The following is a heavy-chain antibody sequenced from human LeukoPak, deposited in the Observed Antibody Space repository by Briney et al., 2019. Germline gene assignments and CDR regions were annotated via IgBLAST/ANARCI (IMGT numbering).Heavy chain of an antibody. J-gene: IGHJ4*02. CDR3: ARVGNYGSGSYYKVFDY. CDR2: IYSGGST. D-gene: IGHD3-10*01. CDR1: GFTVSSNY. Sequence: GGSLRLSCAATGFTVSSNYMSWVRQAPGQGLEWVSVIYSGGSTYYADSVKGRFTISRDNSKNTLYLQMNSLRAEDTAVYYCARVGNYGSGSYYKVFDYWGQGTLVTVSS. V-gene: IGHV3-66*01.